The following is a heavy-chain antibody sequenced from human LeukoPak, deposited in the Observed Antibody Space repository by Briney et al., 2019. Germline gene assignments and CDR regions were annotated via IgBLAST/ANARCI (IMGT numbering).Heavy chain of an antibody. J-gene: IGHJ4*02. D-gene: IGHD3/OR15-3a*01. CDR3: ARQTGSGLFILP. CDR1: GGSISSSSYY. CDR2: IYYSGNT. V-gene: IGHV4-39*01. Sequence: KPSETPSLTCTVSGGSISSSSYYWGWIRQPPGKGLEWIGSIYYSGNTYYNASLKSQVSISIDTSKNQFSLRLTSVTAADTAVYYCARQTGSGLFILPGGQGTLVTVSS.